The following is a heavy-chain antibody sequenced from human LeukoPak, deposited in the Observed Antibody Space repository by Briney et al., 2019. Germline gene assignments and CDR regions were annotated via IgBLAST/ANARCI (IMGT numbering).Heavy chain of an antibody. J-gene: IGHJ6*03. CDR2: INHSGST. V-gene: IGHV4-34*01. Sequence: SETLSLTCAVYGGSFSGYYWSWIRQPPGKGLEWIGEINHSGSTNYNPSLKSRVTISVDTSKNQFSLKLSSVTAADTAVYYCARVRRGPRRASIAARLRYYYYMDVWGKGTTVTVSS. CDR1: GGSFSGYY. D-gene: IGHD6-6*01. CDR3: ARVRRGPRRASIAARLRYYYYMDV.